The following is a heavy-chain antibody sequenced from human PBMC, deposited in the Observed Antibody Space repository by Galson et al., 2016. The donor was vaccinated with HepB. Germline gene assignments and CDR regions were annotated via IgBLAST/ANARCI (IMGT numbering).Heavy chain of an antibody. CDR1: GGTINRSPFY. D-gene: IGHD3-22*01. V-gene: IGHV4-39*02. CDR2: IYHTGYT. J-gene: IGHJ4*01. CDR3: ASETFYYDGHDSYWSSFDY. Sequence: SETLSLTCTVSGGTINRSPFYWGWIRQSPGKGLEWIGTIYHTGYTHYNPSLKSRLTIFVDTSRNYFSLRLDSVTAADTAVYFCASETFYYDGHDSYWSSFDYWGQGILVTVSS.